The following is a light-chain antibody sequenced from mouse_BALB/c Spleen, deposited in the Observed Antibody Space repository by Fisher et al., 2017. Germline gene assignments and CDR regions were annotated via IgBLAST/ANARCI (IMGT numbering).Light chain of an antibody. J-gene: IGKJ1*01. CDR3: QQWSSNPPT. CDR1: SSISY. Sequence: IVLTQTTAIMSASPGEKVTMTCSASSSISYMHWYQQKSGTSPKLLIYSTSNLASGVPARFSGSGSGTSYSLTISSMEAEDAATYYCQQWSSNPPTFGGGTKLEIK. V-gene: IGKV4-59*01. CDR2: STS.